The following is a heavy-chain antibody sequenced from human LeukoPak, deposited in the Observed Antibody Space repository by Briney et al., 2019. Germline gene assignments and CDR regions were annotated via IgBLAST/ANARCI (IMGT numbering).Heavy chain of an antibody. CDR1: GFTFSSYA. CDR3: VKGEQWLGLDY. Sequence: PGASLRLSCAASGFTFSSYAMHWVRQAPGKGLEYVSAISSNGGSTYYADSVKGRFTISRDNSKNTLYLQMSSLRAEDTAVYYCVKGEQWLGLDYWGQGTLVTVSS. D-gene: IGHD6-19*01. CDR2: ISSNGGST. V-gene: IGHV3-64D*06. J-gene: IGHJ4*02.